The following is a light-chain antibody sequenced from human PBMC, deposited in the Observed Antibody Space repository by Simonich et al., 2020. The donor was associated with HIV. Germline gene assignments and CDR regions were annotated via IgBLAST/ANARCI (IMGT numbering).Light chain of an antibody. CDR2: DAS. CDR1: QDISNY. Sequence: DIQMTQSPSSLSASVGDRVTITCQASQDISNYLNWYQQKPGKAPKLLIYDASNLETGVPSRFSGSGSGTEFTLTISSLQPDDFATYYCQQYNTYLRTFGQGTMVEIK. V-gene: IGKV1-33*01. CDR3: QQYNTYLRT. J-gene: IGKJ1*01.